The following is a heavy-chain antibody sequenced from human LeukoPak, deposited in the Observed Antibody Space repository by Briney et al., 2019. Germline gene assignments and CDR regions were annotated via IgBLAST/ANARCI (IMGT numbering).Heavy chain of an antibody. D-gene: IGHD1-7*01. V-gene: IGHV3-30*04. CDR1: GFTFSSYA. CDR2: ISYDGSNK. Sequence: GRSLRLSCAASGFTFSSYAMHWVRQAPGKGLEWVAVISYDGSNKYYADSVKGRFTISRDNSKNTLYLQMNSLGAEDTAVYYCAREANWNSEADAFDIWGQGTMVTVSS. CDR3: AREANWNSEADAFDI. J-gene: IGHJ3*02.